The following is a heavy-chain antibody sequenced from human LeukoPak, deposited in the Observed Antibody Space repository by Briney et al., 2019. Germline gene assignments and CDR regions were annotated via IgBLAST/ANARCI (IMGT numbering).Heavy chain of an antibody. CDR1: GYSISSGHY. D-gene: IGHD2/OR15-2a*01. CDR2: GYHTGAT. J-gene: IGHJ6*03. Sequence: PSETLSLTCAVSGYSISSGHYWGWIRQPPGKGLEWIGSGYHTGATYYNPSLESRVIMSLDMSKNQISLKVTSVTAADTVVYHCVRHSIAGYYYYLDVWGKGTTVTVSS. CDR3: VRHSIAGYYYYLDV. V-gene: IGHV4-38-2*01.